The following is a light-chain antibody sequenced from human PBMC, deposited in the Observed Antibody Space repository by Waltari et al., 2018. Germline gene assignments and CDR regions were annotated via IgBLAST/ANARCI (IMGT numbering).Light chain of an antibody. CDR2: ANN. CDR1: SSNLGSSI. V-gene: IGLV1-44*01. CDR3: AAWHDSLNGVI. Sequence: QSVLTQPPSASGTPGQRVPISCSGSSSNLGSSIVNCYQQFPGMAPKLLIYANNQRPSGVPDRFSGSRSGTSASLAISGLQSEDEADYYCAAWHDSLNGVIFGGGTKLTVL. J-gene: IGLJ2*01.